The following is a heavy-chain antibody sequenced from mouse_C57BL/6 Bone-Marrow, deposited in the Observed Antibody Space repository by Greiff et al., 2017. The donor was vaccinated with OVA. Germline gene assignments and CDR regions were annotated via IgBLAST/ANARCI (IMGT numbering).Heavy chain of an antibody. CDR2: IYPGDGDT. D-gene: IGHD1-1*01. CDR1: GYAFSSYW. Sequence: QVQLQQSGAELVKPGASVKISCKASGYAFSSYWMNWVKQRPGKGLEWIGQIYPGDGDTNYNGKFKGKATLTADKSSSTAYMQLSRLTSEDSAVYCCARFYGSSYENAMDYWGQGTSVTVSS. J-gene: IGHJ4*01. CDR3: ARFYGSSYENAMDY. V-gene: IGHV1-80*01.